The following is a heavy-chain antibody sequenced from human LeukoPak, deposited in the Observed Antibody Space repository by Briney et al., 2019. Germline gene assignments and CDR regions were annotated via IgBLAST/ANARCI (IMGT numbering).Heavy chain of an antibody. Sequence: SETLSLTCAVYGVSFSGYYWSWIRQPPGKGLEWIGEINHSGSTNYNPSLKSRVTISVDTSKNQFSLKLSSVTAADTAVYYCARIMVRGVTIFDYWGQGTLVTVSS. D-gene: IGHD3-10*01. CDR1: GVSFSGYY. CDR3: ARIMVRGVTIFDY. CDR2: INHSGST. V-gene: IGHV4-34*01. J-gene: IGHJ4*02.